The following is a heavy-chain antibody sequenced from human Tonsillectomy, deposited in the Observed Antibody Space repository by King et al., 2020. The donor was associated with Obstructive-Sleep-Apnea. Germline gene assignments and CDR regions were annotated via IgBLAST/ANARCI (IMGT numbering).Heavy chain of an antibody. J-gene: IGHJ4*02. D-gene: IGHD3-22*01. V-gene: IGHV3-9*01. Sequence: VQLVESGGGLVQPGRSLRLSCAASGFTFDDYAMYWVRQAPGKGLEWVSGISWNSGSIGYADSVKGRFTISRDNAKNSLYLQMNNLRAEDTAFYYCAKGGRDYYDSSGYYIDYWGQGTLVTVAS. CDR1: GFTFDDYA. CDR3: AKGGRDYYDSSGYYIDY. CDR2: ISWNSGSI.